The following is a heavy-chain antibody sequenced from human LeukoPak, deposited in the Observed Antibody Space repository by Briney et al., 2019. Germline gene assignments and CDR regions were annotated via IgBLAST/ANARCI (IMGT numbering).Heavy chain of an antibody. CDR3: AKDSGTAAGMAWDFQH. V-gene: IGHV3-9*01. CDR2: ISWNSGSI. J-gene: IGHJ1*01. Sequence: GGSLRLSCAATGFTFDDYAMHWVRQAPGKGLEWVSGISWNSGSIGYADSVKGRFTISRDNAKNSLYLQMNSLRAEDTALYYCAKDSGTAAGMAWDFQHWGQGTLVTVSS. CDR1: GFTFDDYA. D-gene: IGHD6-13*01.